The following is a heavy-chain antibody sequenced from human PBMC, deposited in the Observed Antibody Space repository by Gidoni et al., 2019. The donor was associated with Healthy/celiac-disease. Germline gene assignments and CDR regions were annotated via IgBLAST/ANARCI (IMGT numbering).Heavy chain of an antibody. Sequence: QVQLQQWGAGLLKPSETLSLTCAVHLGSFCVYSWLWIRQPPGKGLEWIGEINHSGSTNYNPSLKSRVTISVDTSKNQFSLKLSSVTAADTAVYYCARVIRLLLRPYYYYYYGMDVWGQGTTVTVSS. CDR3: ARVIRLLLRPYYYYYYGMDV. CDR2: INHSGST. J-gene: IGHJ6*02. V-gene: IGHV4-34*01. D-gene: IGHD3-22*01. CDR1: LGSFCVYS.